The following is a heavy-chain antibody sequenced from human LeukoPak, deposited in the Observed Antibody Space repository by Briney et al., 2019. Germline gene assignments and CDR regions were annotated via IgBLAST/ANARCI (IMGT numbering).Heavy chain of an antibody. D-gene: IGHD2-2*01. CDR3: ARGYCSSTSCYYLVWFDP. CDR2: IYYSGST. Sequence: SETLSLTCAVYGGSFSGYYWSWIRQHPGKGLEWIGYIYYSGSTYYNPSLKSRVTISVDTSKNQFSLKLSSVTAADTAVYYCARGYCSSTSCYYLVWFDPWGQGTLVTVSS. CDR1: GGSFSGYY. J-gene: IGHJ5*02. V-gene: IGHV4-31*11.